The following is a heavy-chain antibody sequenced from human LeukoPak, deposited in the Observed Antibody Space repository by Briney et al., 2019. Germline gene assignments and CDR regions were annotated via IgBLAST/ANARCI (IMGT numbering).Heavy chain of an antibody. D-gene: IGHD3-3*01. CDR3: AKVTRSYDFWSGYHYYYGMDV. CDR2: ISWNSGSI. V-gene: IGHV3-9*01. J-gene: IGHJ6*02. CDR1: GFTFDDYA. Sequence: GGSLRLSCAASGFTFDDYAMHWVRQAPGKGLEWVSGISWNSGSIGYADSVKGRFTISRDNAKNSLYLQMNSLRAEDTALYYCAKVTRSYDFWSGYHYYYGMDVWGQGTTVTVSS.